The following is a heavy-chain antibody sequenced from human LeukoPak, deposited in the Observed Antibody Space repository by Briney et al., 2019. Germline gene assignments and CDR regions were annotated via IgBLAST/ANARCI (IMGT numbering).Heavy chain of an antibody. CDR1: GFTFSSYG. Sequence: PGGTLRLSCAASGFTFSSYGMSWVRQAPGKGLEWVAVISYDGSNKYYADSVKGRFTISRDNSKNTLYLQMNSLRAEDTAVYYCARTYYDFWSGYSAYYFDYWGQGTLVTVSS. V-gene: IGHV3-30*03. CDR2: ISYDGSNK. CDR3: ARTYYDFWSGYSAYYFDY. J-gene: IGHJ4*02. D-gene: IGHD3-3*01.